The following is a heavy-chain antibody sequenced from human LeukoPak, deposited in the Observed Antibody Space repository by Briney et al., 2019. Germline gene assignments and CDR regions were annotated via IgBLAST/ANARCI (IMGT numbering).Heavy chain of an antibody. Sequence: GASVKVSCKASGYTFTSYGISWVRQAPGQGVEWMGWISAYNGNTNHAQKLQGRVTMTTDTSTSTAYMELRSLRSDDTAVYYCARESGSSWETLYDYWGQGTLVTVSS. CDR3: ARESGSSWETLYDY. CDR2: ISAYNGNT. CDR1: GYTFTSYG. J-gene: IGHJ4*02. V-gene: IGHV1-18*01. D-gene: IGHD6-13*01.